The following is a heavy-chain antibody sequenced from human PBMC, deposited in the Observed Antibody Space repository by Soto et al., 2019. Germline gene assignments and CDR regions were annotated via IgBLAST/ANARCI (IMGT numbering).Heavy chain of an antibody. CDR2: IYPGDSDT. D-gene: IGHD5-12*01. CDR3: ARLTGGTRRWLPDYFDY. V-gene: IGHV5-51*01. Sequence: GESLKISCNGSGHSFTSYWIGWVRQMPGKGLEWMGIIYPGDSDTRYSPSFQGQVTISADKSISTAYLQWSSLKASDTAMYHCARLTGGTRRWLPDYFDYWGQGTLVTVSS. J-gene: IGHJ4*02. CDR1: GHSFTSYW.